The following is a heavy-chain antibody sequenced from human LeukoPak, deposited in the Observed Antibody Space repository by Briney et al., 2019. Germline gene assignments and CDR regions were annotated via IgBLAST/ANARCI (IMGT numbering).Heavy chain of an antibody. CDR2: IYPGDSDT. CDR1: GYSFTSYW. CDR3: ARRPAVGYSYDSSGYYHDAFDI. D-gene: IGHD3-22*01. V-gene: IGHV5-51*01. J-gene: IGHJ3*02. Sequence: GESLKISCKGSGYSFTSYWIGWVRQMPGKGLEWMGIIYPGDSDTRYSPSFQGQVTISADKSISTAYLQWSSLKASDTAMYYCARRPAVGYSYDSSGYYHDAFDIWGQGTMVTVSS.